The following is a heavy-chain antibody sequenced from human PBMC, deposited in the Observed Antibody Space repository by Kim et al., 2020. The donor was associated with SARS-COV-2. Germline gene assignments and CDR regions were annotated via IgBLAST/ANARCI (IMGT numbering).Heavy chain of an antibody. V-gene: IGHV3-33*05. CDR3: AREGLVGATTGIDY. CDR1: GFTFSSYG. Sequence: GGSLRLSCAASGFTFSSYGMHWVRQAPGKGLEWVAVISYDGSNKYYAHSVKGRFTISRDNSKNTLYLQMNSLRAEDTAVYYCAREGLVGATTGIDYWGQG. J-gene: IGHJ4*02. CDR2: ISYDGSNK. D-gene: IGHD1-26*01.